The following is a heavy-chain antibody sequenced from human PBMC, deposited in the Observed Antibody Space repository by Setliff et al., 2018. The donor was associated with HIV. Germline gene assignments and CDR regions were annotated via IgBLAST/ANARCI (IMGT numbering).Heavy chain of an antibody. CDR2: INPNSGGT. V-gene: IGHV1-2*02. CDR1: GYTFTAYY. D-gene: IGHD3-10*01. CDR3: ATDRTQTGINMVRGRIVDPARYPLDY. Sequence: GASVKVSCKASGYTFTAYYLHWVRQAPGQGLEWMGWINPNSGGTNYAQKFQGRVTVTRDTSISTAYMELSSLRSDDTAVYYCATDRTQTGINMVRGRIVDPARYPLDYWGKGTTVTVSS. J-gene: IGHJ6*03.